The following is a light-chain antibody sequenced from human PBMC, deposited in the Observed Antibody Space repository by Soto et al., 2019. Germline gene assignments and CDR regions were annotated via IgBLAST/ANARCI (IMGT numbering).Light chain of an antibody. CDR2: KAS. CDR1: QTISSW. J-gene: IGKJ1*01. Sequence: DIQRTPSPSTLSGSVGDRVTITCLASQTISSWLAWYQQKPGKAPKLLIYKASTLKSGVPSRFSGSGSGTEFTLTISSLQPDDFATYYCQHYNSYSEAFGQGNKGDIK. V-gene: IGKV1-5*03. CDR3: QHYNSYSEA.